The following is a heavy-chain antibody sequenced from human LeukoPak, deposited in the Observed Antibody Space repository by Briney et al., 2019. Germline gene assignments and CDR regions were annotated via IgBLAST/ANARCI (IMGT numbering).Heavy chain of an antibody. CDR2: IYSGGST. J-gene: IGHJ4*02. Sequence: GGSLILSCAASEFSVSANYMSWVRQAPGKGLEWVSVIYSGGSTFYADSVKGRFTISRHNSRNTLYLQMNSLRAEDTAVYYCGYSGYDFPFDYWGQGTLVTVSS. CDR3: GYSGYDFPFDY. CDR1: EFSVSANY. V-gene: IGHV3-53*04. D-gene: IGHD5-12*01.